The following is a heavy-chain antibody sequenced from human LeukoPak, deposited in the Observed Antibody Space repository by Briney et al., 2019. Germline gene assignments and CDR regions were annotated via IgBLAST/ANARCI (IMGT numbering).Heavy chain of an antibody. CDR2: VSGSGSNT. CDR3: ARAVAGTPIDY. D-gene: IGHD6-19*01. V-gene: IGHV3-11*04. CDR1: GFTVSSNY. Sequence: GGSLRLSCAASGFTVSSNYMSWVRQAPGKGLEWVSGVSGSGSNTYYTDSVKGRFTISRDNAQNSLYLQMNSLRAEDTAVYYCARAVAGTPIDYWGQGTLVTVSS. J-gene: IGHJ4*02.